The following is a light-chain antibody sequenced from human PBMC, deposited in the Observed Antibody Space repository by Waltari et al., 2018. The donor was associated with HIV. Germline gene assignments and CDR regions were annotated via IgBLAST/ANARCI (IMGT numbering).Light chain of an antibody. V-gene: IGLV1-44*01. Sequence: QSVLTQPPSASGTPGQNVTISCSGNTSKLGTNIVNWYQQFPGAAPKLLIYSNNQRPSGVPARFSGSKSGTSASLAISGLQSEDEADYFSAAWDDTLNGLFGGGTKLTVL. CDR2: SNN. CDR1: TSKLGTNI. J-gene: IGLJ2*01. CDR3: AAWDDTLNGL.